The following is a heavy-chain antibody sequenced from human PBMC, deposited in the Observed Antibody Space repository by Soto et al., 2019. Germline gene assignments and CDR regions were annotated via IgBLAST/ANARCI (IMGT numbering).Heavy chain of an antibody. J-gene: IGHJ4*02. Sequence: SETLSLTCAVYGGSFSGYYWSWIRQPPGKGLEWIGEINHSGNTNYNPSLKSRVTISVDTSKNQFSLKLSSVTAADTAVYYCAGGTGWVHDYWGQGTLVTVSS. CDR3: AGGTGWVHDY. V-gene: IGHV4-34*01. D-gene: IGHD1-1*01. CDR2: INHSGNT. CDR1: GGSFSGYY.